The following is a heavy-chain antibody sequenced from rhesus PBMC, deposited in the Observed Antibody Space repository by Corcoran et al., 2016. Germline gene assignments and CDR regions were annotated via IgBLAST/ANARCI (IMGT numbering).Heavy chain of an antibody. CDR2: INGKSGST. V-gene: IGHV4-80*01. CDR3: ARDDRYLLLPRY. J-gene: IGHJ4*01. Sequence: QVQLQESGPGLVKPSETLSLTCTVSGASISSNWWSWIRQPPGKGLEWIGEINGKSGSTNYNPSLKSRVTISKDASKNQFSLKLSSVTAADTAVYYCARDDRYLLLPRYWGQGVLVTVSS. CDR1: GASISSNW. D-gene: IGHD2-27*01.